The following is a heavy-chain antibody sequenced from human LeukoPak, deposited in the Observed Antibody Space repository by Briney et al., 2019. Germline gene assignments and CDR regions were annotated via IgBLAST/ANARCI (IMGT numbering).Heavy chain of an antibody. J-gene: IGHJ4*02. CDR1: GYTFSIYS. D-gene: IGHD4-17*01. V-gene: IGHV1-46*01. CDR3: AREGATREYTGDTWRYFFDF. CDR2: IDPHGGTT. Sequence: ASVKVSCKASGYTFSIYSVHWVRQAPGQGPEWVGTIDPHGGTTSFAQKFQGRVTLTRDMSSNTVSMELRSLRYEDTAVYFCAREGATREYTGDTWRYFFDFWGQGTLVTVSS.